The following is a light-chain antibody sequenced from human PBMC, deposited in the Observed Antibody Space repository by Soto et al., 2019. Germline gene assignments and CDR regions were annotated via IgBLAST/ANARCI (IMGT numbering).Light chain of an antibody. V-gene: IGLV2-11*01. J-gene: IGLJ1*01. CDR2: SVT. Sequence: QSALTQPRSVSGSPGQSVTISCSGTSSDIGTYKYVSWYQQHPGKAPKLLIYSVTKRPSGVPDRSSGSRSGNTASLTISGLQAEDEADYYCCSFAGNYRIFGTGTKVTVL. CDR3: CSFAGNYRI. CDR1: SSDIGTYKY.